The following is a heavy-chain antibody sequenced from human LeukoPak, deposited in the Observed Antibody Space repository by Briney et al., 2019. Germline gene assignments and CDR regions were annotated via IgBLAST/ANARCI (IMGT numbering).Heavy chain of an antibody. V-gene: IGHV4-39*07. CDR2: INHSGST. Sequence: PSETLSLTCTVSGGSISSGNYYWSWIRQPPGKGLEWIGEINHSGSTNYNPSLKSRVTISVDTSKNQFSLRLSSVTAADTAVYYCARGGHCSGGSCYGWFDPWGQGTLVTVSS. CDR3: ARGGHCSGGSCYGWFDP. D-gene: IGHD2-15*01. CDR1: GGSISSGNYY. J-gene: IGHJ5*02.